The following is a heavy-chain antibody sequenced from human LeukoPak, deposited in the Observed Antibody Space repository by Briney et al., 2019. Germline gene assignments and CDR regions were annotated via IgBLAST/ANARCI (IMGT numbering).Heavy chain of an antibody. V-gene: IGHV4-59*02. J-gene: IGHJ5*02. CDR2: IYSSGNT. CDR1: GGSVSRND. D-gene: IGHD4-17*01. CDR3: AREKYGLFDP. Sequence: SETLSLTCTVSGGSVSRNDWSWIRKSPGQGLELIGYIYSSGNTNYNPSLKSRVTISVDRSKHQFSLKLNSVTAADTAVYYCAREKYGLFDPWGQGLLLTVSS.